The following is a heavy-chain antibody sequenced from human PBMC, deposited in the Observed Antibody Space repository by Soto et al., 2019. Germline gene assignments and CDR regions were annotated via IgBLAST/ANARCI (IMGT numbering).Heavy chain of an antibody. D-gene: IGHD3-22*01. Sequence: SETLSLTCTVSGGSISSYYWSWLRQPPGEGLEWIGYIYYSGSTNYNPSLKSRVTISVDTSKNQFSLKLSSVTAADTAVYYCARDPGYYDSSAYLEPTPWGQGTLVTVSS. CDR3: ARDPGYYDSSAYLEPTP. CDR2: IYYSGST. V-gene: IGHV4-59*01. CDR1: GGSISSYY. J-gene: IGHJ5*02.